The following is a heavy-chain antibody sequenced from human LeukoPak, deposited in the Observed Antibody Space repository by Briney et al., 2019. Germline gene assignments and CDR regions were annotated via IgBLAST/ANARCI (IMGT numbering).Heavy chain of an antibody. CDR1: GGSISSYY. D-gene: IGHD5-18*01. J-gene: IGHJ5*02. V-gene: IGHV4-4*07. CDR2: IYTSGST. CDR3: ARGVAGTASDYNWFDP. Sequence: SETLSLTCTVSGGSISSYYWSWIRQPAGKGLEWVGRIYTSGSTNYNPSLKSRVTMSVDTSKNQFSLKLSSVTAADTAVYYCARGVAGTASDYNWFDPWGQGTLVTVSS.